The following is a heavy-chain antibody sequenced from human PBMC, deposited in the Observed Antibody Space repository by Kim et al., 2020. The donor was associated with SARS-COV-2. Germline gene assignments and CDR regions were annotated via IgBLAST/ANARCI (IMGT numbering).Heavy chain of an antibody. J-gene: IGHJ6*02. CDR2: IKSKTDGGTT. Sequence: GGSLRLSCAASGFTFSNTWMSWVRQAPGKGLEWVGRIKSKTDGGTTDYAAPVKGRFTISRDDSKNTLYLQMNSLKTEDTAVYYCTTDVRWIQLWFDYYYYGMDVWGQGTTVTVSS. CDR3: TTDVRWIQLWFDYYYYGMDV. CDR1: GFTFSNTW. D-gene: IGHD5-18*01. V-gene: IGHV3-15*01.